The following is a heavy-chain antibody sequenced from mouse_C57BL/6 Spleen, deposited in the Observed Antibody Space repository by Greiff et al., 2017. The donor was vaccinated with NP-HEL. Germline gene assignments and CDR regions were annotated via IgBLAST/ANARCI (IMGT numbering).Heavy chain of an antibody. V-gene: IGHV1-80*01. CDR2: IYPGDGDT. CDR1: GYAFSSYW. D-gene: IGHD2-3*01. CDR3: ARYDGYYRGFAY. J-gene: IGHJ3*01. Sequence: QVQLKQSGAELVKPGASVKISCKASGYAFSSYWMNWVKQRPGRGLEWIGQIYPGDGDTNYNVKFKGKATLTADKSSSTAYMQLSSLTSEDSAVYFCARYDGYYRGFAYWGQGTLVTVSA.